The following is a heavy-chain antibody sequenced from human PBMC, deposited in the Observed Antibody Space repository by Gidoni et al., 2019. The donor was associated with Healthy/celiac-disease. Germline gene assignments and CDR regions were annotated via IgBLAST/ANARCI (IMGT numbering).Heavy chain of an antibody. D-gene: IGHD3-22*01. CDR1: GFTFSSYA. J-gene: IGHJ4*02. Sequence: QVQLVESGGGVVQPVRSLRLSCAASGFTFSSYAMHWVRQAPGKGLEWVAVISYDGSKKYYADSVKGRFTISRDNSKNTLYLQMNSLRAEDTAVYYCARGGGYYYDYWGQGTLVTVSS. CDR3: ARGGGYYYDY. CDR2: ISYDGSKK. V-gene: IGHV3-30-3*01.